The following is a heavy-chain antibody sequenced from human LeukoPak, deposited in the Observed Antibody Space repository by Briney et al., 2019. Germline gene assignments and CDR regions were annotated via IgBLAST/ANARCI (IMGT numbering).Heavy chain of an antibody. V-gene: IGHV3-23*01. J-gene: IGHJ3*01. CDR2: ISGSGGRS. CDR1: GFAFSAYA. D-gene: IGHD3-22*01. Sequence: SGGSLRLSCVAAGFAFSAYALTWVRQAPGKGLEWVSTISGSGGRSFYADSVRGRFTLSRDNSKKTVYLQMTSLRGEDTAVYYCAKGGAAMPHAPHGDVVTTTLDGFDVWGQGTVVAVSS. CDR3: AKGGAAMPHAPHGDVVTTTLDGFDV.